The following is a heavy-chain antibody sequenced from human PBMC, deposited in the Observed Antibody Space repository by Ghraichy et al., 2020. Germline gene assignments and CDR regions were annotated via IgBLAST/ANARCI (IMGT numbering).Heavy chain of an antibody. Sequence: GESLNISCAASGFTFSSYWMTWVRQAPGKGLEWVANIHPDGSEKHYVDSVKGRFTISRDNTKNSLYLQMNSRRAEDTAVYFCARDSDYSDSSGYYDAFDVWGQGTMVTVSS. D-gene: IGHD3-22*01. CDR3: ARDSDYSDSSGYYDAFDV. V-gene: IGHV3-7*01. J-gene: IGHJ3*01. CDR1: GFTFSSYW. CDR2: IHPDGSEK.